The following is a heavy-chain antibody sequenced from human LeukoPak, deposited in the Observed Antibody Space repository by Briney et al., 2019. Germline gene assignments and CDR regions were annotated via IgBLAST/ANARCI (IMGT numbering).Heavy chain of an antibody. D-gene: IGHD1-1*01. CDR3: ACLQLGNSEYYFDY. CDR1: GFTFSNFA. CDR2: ISGSGGST. J-gene: IGHJ4*02. V-gene: IGHV3-23*01. Sequence: GGSLRLSCAASGFTFSNFAMTWVRQSPGKGLEWVSGISGSGGSTYYADSVKGRFTISRDNSKNSLYLQMNSLRAEDTAVYYCACLQLGNSEYYFDYWGQGTLVTVSS.